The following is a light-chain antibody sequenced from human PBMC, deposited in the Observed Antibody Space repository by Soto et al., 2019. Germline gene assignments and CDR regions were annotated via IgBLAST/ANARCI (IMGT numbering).Light chain of an antibody. CDR1: QSVIYY. J-gene: IGKJ4*01. Sequence: EIVLTQSPATLSLSPGERATLSCRASQSVIYYLAWYQQKPGQAPRLVIYDVFNRATGTPARLSGSGCGTDFALTLSSLEPDDFGVYYCQQRSNWPRLTFGGGTRVEIK. CDR2: DVF. CDR3: QQRSNWPRLT. V-gene: IGKV3-11*01.